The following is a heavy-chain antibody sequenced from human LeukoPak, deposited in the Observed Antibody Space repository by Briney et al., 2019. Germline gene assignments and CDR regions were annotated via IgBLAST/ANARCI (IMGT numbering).Heavy chain of an antibody. CDR1: GGSISSYY. J-gene: IGHJ3*02. CDR3: ARAAGVPVAFDI. V-gene: IGHV4-59*01. D-gene: IGHD2-8*01. CDR2: IYYSGST. Sequence: KPSETLSLTCTVSGGSISSYYWSWIRPPPGKGLEWVGYIYYSGSTNYNPSLKSRVTISVDTSKNQFSLKLSSGTAADTAVYYCARAAGVPVAFDIWGQGTMVTVPS.